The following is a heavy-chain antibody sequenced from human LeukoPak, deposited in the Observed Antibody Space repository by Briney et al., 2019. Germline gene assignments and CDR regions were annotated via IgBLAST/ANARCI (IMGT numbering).Heavy chain of an antibody. Sequence: KPSETLSLTCTVSGSAISSDNYYWGWIRQPPGKGLEWIGSINYSGTTYYNPSLKSRVSISVDTSRTQFSLRLSSVTAADTAVYYCARLSDYWGQGTLVTDSS. J-gene: IGHJ4*02. V-gene: IGHV4-39*01. CDR2: INYSGTT. CDR1: GSAISSDNYY. CDR3: ARLSDY.